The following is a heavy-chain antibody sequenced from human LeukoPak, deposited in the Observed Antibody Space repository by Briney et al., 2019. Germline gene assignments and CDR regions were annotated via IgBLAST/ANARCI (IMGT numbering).Heavy chain of an antibody. Sequence: SETLSLTCAVYGGSFSGYYWSWIRQPPGKGLEWIGEINHSGSTNYNPSLKSRVTISVDTSKNQFSLKLSSVTAADTAVYYCARGLNYYDSSGYYSYPNDYWGQGTLVTVSS. J-gene: IGHJ4*02. CDR2: INHSGST. V-gene: IGHV4-34*01. CDR3: ARGLNYYDSSGYYSYPNDY. D-gene: IGHD3-22*01. CDR1: GGSFSGYY.